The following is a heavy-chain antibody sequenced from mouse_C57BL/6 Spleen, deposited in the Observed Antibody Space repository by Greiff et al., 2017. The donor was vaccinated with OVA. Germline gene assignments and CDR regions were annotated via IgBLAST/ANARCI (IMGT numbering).Heavy chain of an antibody. D-gene: IGHD1-1*01. CDR3: ARQFITTVVASGY. CDR2: IHPNSGST. J-gene: IGHJ2*01. V-gene: IGHV1-64*01. CDR1: GYTFTSYW. Sequence: VQLQQPGAELVKPGASVKLSCKASGYTFTSYWMHWVKQRPGQGLEWIGMIHPNSGSTNYNEKFKSKATLTVDKSSSTAYMQLSSLTSEDSAVYYGARQFITTVVASGYWGQGTTLTVSS.